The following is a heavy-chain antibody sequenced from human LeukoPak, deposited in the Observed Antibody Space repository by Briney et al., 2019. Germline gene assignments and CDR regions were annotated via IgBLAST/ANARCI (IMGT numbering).Heavy chain of an antibody. V-gene: IGHV4-39*01. J-gene: IGHJ4*02. CDR1: GGSISSSSYY. CDR2: IYYSGST. CDR3: ARQRITMIVVVIETFDY. Sequence: PSETLSLTCTVSGGSISSSSYYWGWIRQPPGEGLEWIGSIYYSGSTYYNPSLKSRVTISVDTSKNRFSLKLSSVTAADTAVYYCARQRITMIVVVIETFDYWGQGTLVTVSS. D-gene: IGHD3-22*01.